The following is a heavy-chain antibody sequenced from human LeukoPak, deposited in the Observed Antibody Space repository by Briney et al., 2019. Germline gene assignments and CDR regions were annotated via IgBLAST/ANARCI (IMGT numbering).Heavy chain of an antibody. D-gene: IGHD3-10*01. Sequence: PGGSLRLSCAASGFPFSSYAMNWVRQAPGKGLEWVSALTSSGDTTFYGDSVRGRFTISRDNSKNTLYLQLNSLRAEDTALYYCAKDRPAYGFRELSPDFWGQGTLVTVSS. CDR3: AKDRPAYGFRELSPDF. CDR1: GFPFSSYA. CDR2: LTSSGDTT. V-gene: IGHV3-23*01. J-gene: IGHJ4*02.